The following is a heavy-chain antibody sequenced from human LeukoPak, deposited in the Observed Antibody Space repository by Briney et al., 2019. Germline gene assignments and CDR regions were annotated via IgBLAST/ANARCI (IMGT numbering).Heavy chain of an antibody. D-gene: IGHD3-10*01. CDR3: ARGDGDYYYYGMDV. Sequence: PSETLSLTCTVSGGSISSYYWSWIRQPPGKGLEWIAYISDIGSINYNPSLKSRVTISLDTSKNQFSLKLSSVTAADTAVYYCARGDGDYYYYGMDVWGQGTTVTVSS. CDR2: ISDIGSI. CDR1: GGSISSYY. V-gene: IGHV4-59*08. J-gene: IGHJ6*02.